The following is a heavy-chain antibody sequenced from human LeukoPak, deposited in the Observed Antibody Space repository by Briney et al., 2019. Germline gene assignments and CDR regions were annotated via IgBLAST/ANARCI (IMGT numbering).Heavy chain of an antibody. J-gene: IGHJ4*02. CDR2: ISAYNGNT. CDR3: ARAGSSIAYYFDY. D-gene: IGHD6-13*01. V-gene: IGHV1-18*01. CDR1: GYTFTSYG. Sequence: ASVKVSCKASGYTFTSYGISWVRQAPGQGLEWMGWISAYNGNTNYAQKFQGRVTITADESTSTAYMELSSLRSEDTAVYYCARAGSSIAYYFDYWGQGTLVTVSS.